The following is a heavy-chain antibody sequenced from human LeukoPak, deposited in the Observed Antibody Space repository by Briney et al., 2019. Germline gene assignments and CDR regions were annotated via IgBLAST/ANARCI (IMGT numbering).Heavy chain of an antibody. J-gene: IGHJ4*02. D-gene: IGHD2-15*01. CDR1: GFTFSSSA. CDR3: AKQLGYCSNGSCYFPY. Sequence: GGSLRLSCAASGFTFSSSAMSWVRQAPGKGLEWVSAISNNGGYTYYADSVQGRFTISRDNSKSTLCLQMNSLRAEDTAVYYCAKQLGYCSNGSCYFPYWGQGTLVTVSS. CDR2: ISNNGGYT. V-gene: IGHV3-23*01.